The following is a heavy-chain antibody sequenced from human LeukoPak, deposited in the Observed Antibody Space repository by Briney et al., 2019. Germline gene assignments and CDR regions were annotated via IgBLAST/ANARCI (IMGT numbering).Heavy chain of an antibody. D-gene: IGHD3-22*01. Sequence: GTSLRLSCAGSGFTFSGFAMHWVRQAPGKGLEWVAATSYHGRDKYYADAVSGRFTISRDNSKNTLHLEMSSLRTDDTAVYYCTKERGGGGRRINLMVGGYGPWGQGTQVTVSS. CDR2: TSYHGRDK. CDR3: TKERGGGGRRINLMVGGYGP. CDR1: GFTFSGFA. J-gene: IGHJ5*02. V-gene: IGHV3-30*04.